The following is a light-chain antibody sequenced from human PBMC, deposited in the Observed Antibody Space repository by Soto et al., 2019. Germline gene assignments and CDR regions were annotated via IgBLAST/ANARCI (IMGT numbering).Light chain of an antibody. V-gene: IGKV1-5*01. CDR3: QQYNSYYPYT. CDR1: QSISSW. CDR2: DAS. J-gene: IGKJ2*01. Sequence: DIQMTQSPSTPSASVGDRVTITCRASQSISSWLAWYQQKPGKAPKLLIYDASSLESGVTSMFIGSGSRTEFTLTISSLQPDDFATYYFQQYNSYYPYTFGQGTKLEIK.